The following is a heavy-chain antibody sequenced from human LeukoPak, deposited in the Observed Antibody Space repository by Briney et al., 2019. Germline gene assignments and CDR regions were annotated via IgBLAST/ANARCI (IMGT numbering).Heavy chain of an antibody. Sequence: ASVKVSCKASGYTCTSYGISWVRRAPGQGLEWMGWISGYNGYTHYAHNLQGRVTMTTDTSTSTAYMELRSLRSDDTAVYYCARDEARYSSGYYPNWFDPWGQGTLVTVSS. CDR2: ISGYNGYT. J-gene: IGHJ5*02. D-gene: IGHD3-22*01. CDR1: GYTCTSYG. CDR3: ARDEARYSSGYYPNWFDP. V-gene: IGHV1-18*01.